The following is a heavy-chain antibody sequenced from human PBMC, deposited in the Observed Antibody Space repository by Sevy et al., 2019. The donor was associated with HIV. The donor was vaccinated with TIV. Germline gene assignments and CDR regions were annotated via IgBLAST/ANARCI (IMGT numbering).Heavy chain of an antibody. CDR2: ISGSGGST. J-gene: IGHJ5*02. CDR1: GFTFSSYA. V-gene: IGHV3-23*01. Sequence: GGSLRLSCAASGFTFSSYAMSWVRQAPGKGLEWVSAISGSGGSTYYADSVKGRFTISSDNSKNTLYLQMNSLRAEDTAVYYCAKDSTRRYDFWSGYQYNSFDPWGQGTLVTVSS. D-gene: IGHD3-3*01. CDR3: AKDSTRRYDFWSGYQYNSFDP.